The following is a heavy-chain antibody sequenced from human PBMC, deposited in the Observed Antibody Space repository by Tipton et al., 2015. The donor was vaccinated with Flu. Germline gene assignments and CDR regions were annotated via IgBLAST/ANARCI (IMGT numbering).Heavy chain of an antibody. V-gene: IGHV4-59*10. CDR3: ARGGTNYYDILTGEGWYFDY. CDR2: IYTSGST. J-gene: IGHJ4*02. CDR1: GGSFSSYY. D-gene: IGHD3-9*01. Sequence: TLSLTCAVYGGSFSSYYWSWIRQPAGKGLEWIGRIYTSGSTNYNPPLKSRVTMSVDTSKNQFSLKLSSVTAADTAVYYCARGGTNYYDILTGEGWYFDYWGQGTLVTVSS.